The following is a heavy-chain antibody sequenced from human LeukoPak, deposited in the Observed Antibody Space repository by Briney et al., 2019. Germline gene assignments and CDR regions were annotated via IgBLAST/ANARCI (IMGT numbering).Heavy chain of an antibody. D-gene: IGHD3-10*01. CDR3: AREEPNLLWFGELRSHFDY. CDR2: IYYSGST. V-gene: IGHV4-39*07. CDR1: GGSISSSSYY. J-gene: IGHJ4*02. Sequence: PSETLSLTCTVSGGSISSSSYYWGWIRQPPGKGLEWIGSIYYSGSTYYNPSLKSRVTISVDTSKNQFSLKLSSVTAADTAVYYCAREEPNLLWFGELRSHFDYWGQGTLVTVSS.